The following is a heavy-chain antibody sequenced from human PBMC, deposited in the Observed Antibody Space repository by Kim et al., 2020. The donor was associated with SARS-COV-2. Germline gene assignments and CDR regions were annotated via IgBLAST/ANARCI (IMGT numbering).Heavy chain of an antibody. CDR3: ARDLPVLWVISSGMDV. D-gene: IGHD3-10*01. J-gene: IGHJ6*02. CDR2: INHSGST. Sequence: SETLSLTCAVYGGSFSGYYWSWIRQPPGKGLEWIGEINHSGSTNYNPSLKSRVTISVDTSKNQFSLKLSSVTAADTAVYYCARDLPVLWVISSGMDVGGRGTTVPVSS. CDR1: GGSFSGYY. V-gene: IGHV4-34*01.